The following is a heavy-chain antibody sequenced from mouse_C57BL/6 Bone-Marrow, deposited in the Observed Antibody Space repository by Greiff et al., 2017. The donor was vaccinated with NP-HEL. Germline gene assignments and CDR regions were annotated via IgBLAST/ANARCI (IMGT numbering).Heavy chain of an antibody. CDR2: INPNNGGT. D-gene: IGHD2-1*01. CDR3: ARSPYGNFGYYYAMDY. Sequence: VQLKESGPELVKPGASVKIPCKASGYTFTDYNMDWVKQSHGKSLEWIGDINPNNGGTIYNQKFKGKATLTVDKSSSTAYMELRSLTSEDTAVYYCARSPYGNFGYYYAMDYWGQGTSVTVSS. J-gene: IGHJ4*01. V-gene: IGHV1-18*01. CDR1: GYTFTDYN.